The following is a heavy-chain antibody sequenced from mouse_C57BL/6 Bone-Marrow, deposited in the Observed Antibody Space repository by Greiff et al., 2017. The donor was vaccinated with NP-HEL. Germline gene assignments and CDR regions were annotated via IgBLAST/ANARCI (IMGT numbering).Heavy chain of an antibody. CDR1: GYTFTSYW. V-gene: IGHV1-7*01. Sequence: QVQLQQSGAELAKPGASVKLSCKASGYTFTSYWMHWVKQRPGQGLEWIGYINPSSGYTKYNQKFKDKATLTADKSSSTAYMQLSSLTYEDSAVYYCARGLPSSSYFPYYFDYWAKAPLSQSPQ. CDR2: INPSSGYT. J-gene: IGHJ2*01. D-gene: IGHD1-1*01. CDR3: ARGLPSSSYFPYYFDY.